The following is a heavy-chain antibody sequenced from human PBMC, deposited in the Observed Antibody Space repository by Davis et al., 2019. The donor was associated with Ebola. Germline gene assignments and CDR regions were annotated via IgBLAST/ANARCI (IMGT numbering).Heavy chain of an antibody. CDR1: GGSIRGYY. Sequence: PSETLSLTCTVSGGSIRGYYWTWTRQPPGKGLEWIGYIYSSGSISYNPSLKSRITISVDTSKNQFSLKLSSVTAADTAVYYCARHGWFGELLILAPDGLDVWGQGTTVTVSS. D-gene: IGHD3-10*01. V-gene: IGHV4-59*08. CDR2: IYSSGSI. CDR3: ARHGWFGELLILAPDGLDV. J-gene: IGHJ6*02.